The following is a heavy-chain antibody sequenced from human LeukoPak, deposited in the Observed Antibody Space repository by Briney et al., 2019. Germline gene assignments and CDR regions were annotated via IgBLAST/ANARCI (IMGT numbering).Heavy chain of an antibody. CDR3: ARSSGYASDVYFDY. J-gene: IGHJ4*02. CDR1: GGSISSYY. D-gene: IGHD5-12*01. Sequence: PSETLSLTCTVAGGSISSYYWSWLRQPPGKGLEWIGYIYYSGSTNYNPSLKSRVTISVDTSKNQFSLQLSSVTAADTAVYYCARSSGYASDVYFDYWGQGTLVTVSS. V-gene: IGHV4-59*08. CDR2: IYYSGST.